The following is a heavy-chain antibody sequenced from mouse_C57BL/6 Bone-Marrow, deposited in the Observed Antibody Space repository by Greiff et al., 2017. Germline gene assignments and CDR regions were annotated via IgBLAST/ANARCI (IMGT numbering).Heavy chain of an antibody. J-gene: IGHJ3*01. D-gene: IGHD1-1*02. V-gene: IGHV1-69*01. CDR2: IVPYDSYT. CDR3: TTYYCRGSGFAY. CDR1: GYTFTSYW. Sequence: QVQLQHPGAELVMPGASVKLSCKASGYTFTSYWIHWVKQRPGQGLEWIGEIVPYDSYTNYNQKFTGQSTLPVDKSSNTAYKQLSMLTSEDSAVYYCTTYYCRGSGFAYWGQGTLVTVAA.